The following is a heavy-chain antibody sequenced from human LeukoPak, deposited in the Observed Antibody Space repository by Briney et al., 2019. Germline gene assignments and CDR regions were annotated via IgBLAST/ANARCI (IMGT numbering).Heavy chain of an antibody. CDR1: GYTFTSYY. Sequence: ASVKVSCKASGYTFTSYYMHWVRQAPGQGLEWMGIINPSGGSTSYAQKFQGRVTMTRDTSTSTVYMELSSLRSEDTAVYYCARGVLRYFDCLFDSSPNYYFDYWGQGTLVTVSS. CDR2: INPSGGST. V-gene: IGHV1-46*01. J-gene: IGHJ4*02. CDR3: ARGVLRYFDCLFDSSPNYYFDY. D-gene: IGHD3-9*01.